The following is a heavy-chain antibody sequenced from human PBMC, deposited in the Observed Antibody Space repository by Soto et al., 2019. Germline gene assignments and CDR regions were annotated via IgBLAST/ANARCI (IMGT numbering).Heavy chain of an antibody. Sequence: QVQLVQSGAEVKKPGSSVKVSCKASGGTFSSYAISWVRQAPGQGLEWMGGIIPIFGTANYAQKFQGRVTITADESTSTASMELSILRSEDMAVYYCARPQAGTSAVYYYYGMDVWVQGTTVTVSS. D-gene: IGHD6-19*01. J-gene: IGHJ6*02. CDR3: ARPQAGTSAVYYYYGMDV. CDR1: GGTFSSYA. CDR2: IIPIFGTA. V-gene: IGHV1-69*01.